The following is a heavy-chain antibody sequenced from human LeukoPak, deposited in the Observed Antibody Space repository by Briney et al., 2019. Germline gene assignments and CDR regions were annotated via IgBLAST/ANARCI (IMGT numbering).Heavy chain of an antibody. Sequence: SQTLSLTCAVSGGSISSGGYSWSWTRQPPGKGLEWIGYIYHSGSTYYNPSLKSRVTISVDRSKNQFSLKLSSVTAADTAVYYCARYCSSTSCSFFDYWGQGTLVTVSS. CDR3: ARYCSSTSCSFFDY. J-gene: IGHJ4*02. CDR1: GGSISSGGYS. D-gene: IGHD2-2*01. CDR2: IYHSGST. V-gene: IGHV4-30-2*01.